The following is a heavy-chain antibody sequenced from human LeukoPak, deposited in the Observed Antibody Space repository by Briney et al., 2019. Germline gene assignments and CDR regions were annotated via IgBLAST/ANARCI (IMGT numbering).Heavy chain of an antibody. Sequence: SETLSLTCTVSGGSISSYYWSWIRQPPGKGLEWIGYIYYSGSTNYNPSLKSRVTISVDTSKNQFSLKLSSVTAADTAAYYCARAHSSGYYYYYGMDVWGQGTTVTVSS. CDR2: IYYSGST. J-gene: IGHJ6*02. CDR3: ARAHSSGYYYYYGMDV. CDR1: GGSISSYY. D-gene: IGHD6-19*01. V-gene: IGHV4-59*01.